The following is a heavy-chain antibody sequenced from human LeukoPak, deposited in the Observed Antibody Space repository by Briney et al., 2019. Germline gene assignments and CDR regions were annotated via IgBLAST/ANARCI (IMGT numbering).Heavy chain of an antibody. J-gene: IGHJ4*02. D-gene: IGHD2-21*02. CDR2: IWYDGSNK. V-gene: IGHV3-33*01. CDR3: ARDHCGGDCYNFDY. Sequence: GGSLRLSCAASGFTFSSYGMHWVRQTPGKGLEWVAVIWYDGSNKYYADSVKGRFTISRDNSKNTLYLQMNSLRAEDTVVYYCARDHCGGDCYNFDYWGQGTLVTVSS. CDR1: GFTFSSYG.